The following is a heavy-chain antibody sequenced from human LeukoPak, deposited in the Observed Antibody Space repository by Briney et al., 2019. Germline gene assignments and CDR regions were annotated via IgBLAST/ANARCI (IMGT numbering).Heavy chain of an antibody. V-gene: IGHV3-7*01. J-gene: IGHJ4*02. CDR3: ASTRCTGTSCYLPILD. CDR2: IKQDGSEN. Sequence: GRSLRLSCAASGFTFSSYGMHWVRQAPGKGLEWVANIKQDGSENYYVDSVKGRFTISRDNAKNSLNLQMNSLRAEDTAMYYCASTRCTGTSCYLPILDWGQGILVTVSS. D-gene: IGHD2-2*01. CDR1: GFTFSSYG.